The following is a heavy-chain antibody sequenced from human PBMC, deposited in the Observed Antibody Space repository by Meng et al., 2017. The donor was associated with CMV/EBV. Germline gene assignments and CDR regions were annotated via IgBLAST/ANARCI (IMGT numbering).Heavy chain of an antibody. Sequence: ASVKVSCKASGYTFTSYGISWVRQAPGQGLEWMGWISVYNGNTNYAQKFQGRVTMTTDTSTSTAYMELRSLRSDDTAVYYCARLPHSSSGYYYYGMDVWGQGTTVTVSS. V-gene: IGHV1-18*01. D-gene: IGHD6-13*01. CDR3: ARLPHSSSGYYYYGMDV. J-gene: IGHJ6*02. CDR1: GYTFTSYG. CDR2: ISVYNGNT.